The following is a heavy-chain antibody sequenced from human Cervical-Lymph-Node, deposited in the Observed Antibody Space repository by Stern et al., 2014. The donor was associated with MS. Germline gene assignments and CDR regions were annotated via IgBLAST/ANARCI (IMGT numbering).Heavy chain of an antibody. D-gene: IGHD5-18*01. CDR1: GYNFNNYW. J-gene: IGHJ4*02. CDR2: IYPGDSDI. CDR3: ARTNVDTVMVGLDY. V-gene: IGHV5-51*01. Sequence: EVQLVESGVEVKKPGESLKISCKVSGYNFNNYWIGWVRQIPGKGLEWMGIIYPGDSDIRYNPSFQGQVTISVDKSITTAYLQWSSLKSSDTATYYCARTNVDTVMVGLDYWGQGTPVSVSS.